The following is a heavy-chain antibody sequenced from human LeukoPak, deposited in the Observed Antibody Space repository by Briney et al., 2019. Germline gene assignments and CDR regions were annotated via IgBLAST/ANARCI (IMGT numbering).Heavy chain of an antibody. V-gene: IGHV3-21*01. CDR2: ISSSSSYI. D-gene: IGHD3-10*01. CDR1: GFTFSSYS. Sequence: PGGSLRLSCAASGFTFSSYSMNWVRQAPGKGLEWVSSISSSSSYIYYADSVKGRFTISRDNAKNSLYLQVNSLRAEDTAVYYCARIWFGDEELIDYWGQGTLVTVSS. J-gene: IGHJ4*02. CDR3: ARIWFGDEELIDY.